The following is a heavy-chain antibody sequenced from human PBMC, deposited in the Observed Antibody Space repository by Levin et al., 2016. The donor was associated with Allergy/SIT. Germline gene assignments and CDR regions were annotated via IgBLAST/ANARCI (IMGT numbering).Heavy chain of an antibody. J-gene: IGHJ5*02. D-gene: IGHD3-3*01. CDR3: ARSPAIFGVVMPSYWFDP. Sequence: SETLSLTCAVYGGSFSGYYWSWIRQPPGKGLEWIGEINHSGSTNYNPSLKSRVTISVDTSKNQFSLKLSSVTAADTAVYYCARSPAIFGVVMPSYWFDPWGQGTLVTVSS. V-gene: IGHV4-34*01. CDR1: GGSFSGYY. CDR2: INHSGST.